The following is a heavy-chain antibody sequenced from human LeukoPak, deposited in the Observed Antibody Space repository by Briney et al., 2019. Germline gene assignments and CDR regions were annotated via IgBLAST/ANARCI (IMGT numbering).Heavy chain of an antibody. Sequence: GGSLRLSCAASGFTFSSYAMSWVRQAPGKGLEWVSAISGSGGSTYYADSVKGRFTTSRDNSKNTLYLQMNSLRAEDTAVYYCAKSAMVRGVIDYYYYYGMDVWGKGTTVTVSS. CDR3: AKSAMVRGVIDYYYYYGMDV. V-gene: IGHV3-23*01. CDR2: ISGSGGST. D-gene: IGHD3-10*01. CDR1: GFTFSSYA. J-gene: IGHJ6*04.